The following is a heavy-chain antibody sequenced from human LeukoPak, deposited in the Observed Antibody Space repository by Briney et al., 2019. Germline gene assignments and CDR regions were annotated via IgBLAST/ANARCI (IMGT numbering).Heavy chain of an antibody. CDR3: AKHRTYYYDSSGYYYGPLDY. V-gene: IGHV5-51*01. CDR1: GYSFTSYW. J-gene: IGHJ4*02. D-gene: IGHD3-22*01. CDR2: IYPGDSDT. Sequence: RGESLKISCKGSGYSFTSYWIGWGRQMPGKGLEWMGIIYPGDSDTRYSPSFQGQVTISADKSISTAYLQWSSLKASDTAMYYCAKHRTYYYDSSGYYYGPLDYWGQGTLVTVSS.